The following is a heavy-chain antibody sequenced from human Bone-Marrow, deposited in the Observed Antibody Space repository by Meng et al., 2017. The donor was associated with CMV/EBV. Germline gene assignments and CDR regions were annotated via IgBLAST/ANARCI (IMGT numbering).Heavy chain of an antibody. Sequence: GGSLRLSCAASGFTFSSYAMHWVRQAPGKGLEWVAVISYDGSNKYYADSVKGRFTISRDNSKNTLYLQMNSLRAEDTAVYYCARDGGEVTGMDVWGQGTMVTVSS. V-gene: IGHV3-30-3*01. D-gene: IGHD3-10*01. J-gene: IGHJ6*02. CDR2: ISYDGSNK. CDR3: ARDGGEVTGMDV. CDR1: GFTFSSYA.